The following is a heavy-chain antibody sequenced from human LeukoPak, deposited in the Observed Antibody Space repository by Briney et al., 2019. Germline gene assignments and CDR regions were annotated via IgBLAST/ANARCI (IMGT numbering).Heavy chain of an antibody. Sequence: GGSLRLSCAASGFTFSSYGTSWVRQAPGKGLEWVSAISGSGGSTYYADSVKGRFTISRDNSKNTLYLQMNSLRAEDTAVYYCAGGYYDSSGYYINFDYWGQGTLVTVSS. J-gene: IGHJ4*02. CDR2: ISGSGGST. CDR3: AGGYYDSSGYYINFDY. CDR1: GFTFSSYG. D-gene: IGHD3-22*01. V-gene: IGHV3-23*01.